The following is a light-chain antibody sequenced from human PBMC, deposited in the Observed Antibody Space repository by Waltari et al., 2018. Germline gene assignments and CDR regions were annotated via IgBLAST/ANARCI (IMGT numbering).Light chain of an antibody. J-gene: IGLJ3*02. CDR1: SSNIGNHY. Sequence: QSVLSQPPSASGPPGQRATIPCSGSSSNIGNHYVYWYQQLPGTAPKLLISSNKQRPSGVPDRFSGSKSGTSASLAINGLRAEDEADYYCATWDDSLRMVFGGGTELIVL. V-gene: IGLV1-47*01. CDR2: SNK. CDR3: ATWDDSLRMV.